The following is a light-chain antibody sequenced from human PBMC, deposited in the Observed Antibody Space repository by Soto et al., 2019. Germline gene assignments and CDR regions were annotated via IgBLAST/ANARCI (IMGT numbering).Light chain of an antibody. J-gene: IGLJ3*02. V-gene: IGLV2-14*01. Sequence: QSALTQPASVSGSPGQSITISCTGTSSDVSGYNYVSWYQQHPGKAPKLMIYDVSNRPSGVSNRFSGSKSGNTASLTISGLQAEDEADYYCSSYTSSIWVFGGGTKLTVL. CDR1: SSDVSGYNY. CDR3: SSYTSSIWV. CDR2: DVS.